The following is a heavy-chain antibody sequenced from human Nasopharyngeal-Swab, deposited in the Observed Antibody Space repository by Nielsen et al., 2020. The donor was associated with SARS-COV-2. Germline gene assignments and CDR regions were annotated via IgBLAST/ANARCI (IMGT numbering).Heavy chain of an antibody. CDR1: GYSFTTYW. CDR3: ARPMRPMGHYYFGMDV. CDR2: IYPGDYNN. Sequence: GESLKISCKGSGYSFTTYWIGWVRQMPGKGLEWMGIIYPGDYNNRYSPSFQGQVTISVDKYSSTAYLQWSSLKASDTAIYYCARPMRPMGHYYFGMDVWGQGTTVTVSS. J-gene: IGHJ6*02. V-gene: IGHV5-51*01. D-gene: IGHD1-26*01.